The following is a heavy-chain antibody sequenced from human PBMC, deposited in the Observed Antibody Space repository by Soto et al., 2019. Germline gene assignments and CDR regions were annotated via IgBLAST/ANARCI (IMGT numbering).Heavy chain of an antibody. Sequence: EVQLVESGGGLVQPGGSLRLSCAASGFTFSSFWMSWVRQAPGKGLEWVASIKEDGSEKHYVGSVKGRFTISRDNAKSTVYLQMNSLRAEDTAVYYCARDRDTYGDGFFDYWGQGTLVPVSS. CDR2: IKEDGSEK. CDR3: ARDRDTYGDGFFDY. J-gene: IGHJ4*02. V-gene: IGHV3-7*04. CDR1: GFTFSSFW. D-gene: IGHD5-18*01.